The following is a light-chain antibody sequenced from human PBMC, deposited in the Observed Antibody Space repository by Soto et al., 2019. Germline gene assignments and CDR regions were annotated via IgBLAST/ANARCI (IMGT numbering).Light chain of an antibody. Sequence: EKVMTQSPATLSVSPGERATLSCRASQNVKTRLAWYQQKPGQAPRLLIFDAFTRATGIPARFSVSASGTDFTLTISSLQSEDSAVYYCQQYDEWPLTFGGGTKVEIK. V-gene: IGKV3-15*01. CDR2: DAF. J-gene: IGKJ4*01. CDR1: QNVKTR. CDR3: QQYDEWPLT.